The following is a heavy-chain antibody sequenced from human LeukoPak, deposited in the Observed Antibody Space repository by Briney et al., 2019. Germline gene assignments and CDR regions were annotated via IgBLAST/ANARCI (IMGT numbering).Heavy chain of an antibody. CDR1: GGSISSSSYY. D-gene: IGHD4-23*01. J-gene: IGHJ4*02. V-gene: IGHV4-39*01. CDR2: FYYNGST. CDR3: ARRGRLWWQLGFY. Sequence: SETLSLTCTVSGGSISSSSYYWGWIRQPPGKGLEWIGSFYYNGSTYYNPSLKSRVTISVDTSKEQFSLKLSSVTAADTAVYYCARRGRLWWQLGFYWGQGTLVTVSS.